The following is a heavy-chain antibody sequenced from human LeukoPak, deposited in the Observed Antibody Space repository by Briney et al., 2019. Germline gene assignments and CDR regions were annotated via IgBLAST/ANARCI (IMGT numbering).Heavy chain of an antibody. CDR2: ISSSGSTI. V-gene: IGHV3-11*04. CDR3: ARDRAYYYGSGSYNY. D-gene: IGHD3-10*01. CDR1: GFTFSDYY. Sequence: GGSLRLSCAASGFTFSDYYMSWIRQALGKGLEWVSYISSSGSTIYYADSVKGRFTISRDNAKNSLYLQMNSLRAEDTAVYYCARDRAYYYGSGSYNYWGQGTLVTVSS. J-gene: IGHJ4*02.